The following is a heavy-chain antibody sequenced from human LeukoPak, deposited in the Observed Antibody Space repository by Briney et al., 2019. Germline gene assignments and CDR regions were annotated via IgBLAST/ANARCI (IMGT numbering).Heavy chain of an antibody. Sequence: PGGSLRLSCAASGFTFSSYAMSWVRQAPGKGLEWVSAISGSGGSTYYVDSVKGRFTISRDNSKNTLYLQMNSLRAEDTAVYYCASSETRTRYYDFWSGFAFSDYWGQGTLVTVSS. J-gene: IGHJ4*02. V-gene: IGHV3-23*01. CDR2: ISGSGGST. CDR3: ASSETRTRYYDFWSGFAFSDY. D-gene: IGHD3-3*01. CDR1: GFTFSSYA.